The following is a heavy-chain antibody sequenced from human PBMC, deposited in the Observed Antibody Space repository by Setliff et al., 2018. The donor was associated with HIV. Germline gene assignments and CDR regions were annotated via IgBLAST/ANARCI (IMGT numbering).Heavy chain of an antibody. CDR2: IWADEITK. Sequence: GGSLRLSCATSGFTFSPYAIHWVRQAPGMGLEWVAMIWADEITKFYADSVKGRFTISRDNYKNTLYLQMNSLRPEDTAVYYCARASPLSHFDYWGQGILVTVSS. CDR1: GFTFSPYA. J-gene: IGHJ4*02. V-gene: IGHV3-33*01. CDR3: ARASPLSHFDY.